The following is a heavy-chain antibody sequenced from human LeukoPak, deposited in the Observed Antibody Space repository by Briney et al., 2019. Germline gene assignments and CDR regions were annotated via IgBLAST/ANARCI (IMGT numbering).Heavy chain of an antibody. D-gene: IGHD3-10*01. CDR2: ISGSGGNT. Sequence: PGGSLRLSCAASGFTFSTDVMSWVRQAPGKGLECVSAISGSGGNTYYADSVKGQFTISRDNSKNMLYLQMNSLRAEDTAVYYCAKVSGRIQIWPQPFGDGMDVWGQGATVTVSS. CDR3: AKVSGRIQIWPQPFGDGMDV. J-gene: IGHJ6*02. V-gene: IGHV3-23*01. CDR1: GFTFSTDV.